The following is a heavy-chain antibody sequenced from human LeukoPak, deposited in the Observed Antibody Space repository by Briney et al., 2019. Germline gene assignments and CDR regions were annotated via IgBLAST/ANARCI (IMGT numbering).Heavy chain of an antibody. CDR1: GVSFSSYA. Sequence: GGSLRLSCAASGVSFSSYAMSWVRQAPGKGLEWVSGISGRDGSTYYADSVKGRFTISRDISKNTLYLQMNSLRAEDMAVYYCAKDGGQGADYWGQGTLVTVSS. CDR3: AKDGGQGADY. CDR2: ISGRDGST. V-gene: IGHV3-23*01. D-gene: IGHD3-16*01. J-gene: IGHJ4*02.